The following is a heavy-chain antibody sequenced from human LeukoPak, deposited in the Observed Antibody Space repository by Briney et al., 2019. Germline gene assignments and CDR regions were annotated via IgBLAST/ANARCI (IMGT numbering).Heavy chain of an antibody. D-gene: IGHD3-16*02. CDR3: ALNGREVPSGAFDI. Sequence: GGSLRLSWAASGFTFSNYAMSWVRQAPGKGLEWVSAISGSGGSTYYADSAKGRFTISRDNSKNTLYLQMNSLRAEDTAVYYCALNGREVPSGAFDIWGQGTMVTVSS. CDR2: ISGSGGST. J-gene: IGHJ3*02. V-gene: IGHV3-23*01. CDR1: GFTFSNYA.